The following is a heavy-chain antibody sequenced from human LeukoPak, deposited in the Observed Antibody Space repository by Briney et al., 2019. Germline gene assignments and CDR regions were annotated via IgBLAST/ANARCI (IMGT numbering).Heavy chain of an antibody. CDR2: ISSTGSTI. D-gene: IGHD3-3*01. CDR3: ARCPTAGRIWSGYYYYYYMDV. J-gene: IGHJ6*03. Sequence: PGGSLRLSCAASGFTFSDYYMSWIRQAPGKGLEWVSYISSTGSTIYYADSVKGRFTISRDNAKNSLYLQMNSLRAEDTAVYYCARCPTAGRIWSGYYYYYYMDVWGKGTTVTVSS. CDR1: GFTFSDYY. V-gene: IGHV3-11*04.